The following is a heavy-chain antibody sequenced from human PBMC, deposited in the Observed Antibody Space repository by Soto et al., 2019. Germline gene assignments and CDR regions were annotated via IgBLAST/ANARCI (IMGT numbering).Heavy chain of an antibody. D-gene: IGHD6-19*01. CDR1: GFTFSTYP. J-gene: IGHJ6*02. CDR2: VSGSGSGT. V-gene: IGHV3-23*01. CDR3: ANDKTGGHSSGWFHYSYGMDV. Sequence: PGGSLRLSCEASGFTFSTYPMTWVRKAPGKGLEWVSGVSGSGSGTYYADSVKGRFTISRDNSKNTLYLQMNSLRAEDTALYYCANDKTGGHSSGWFHYSYGMDVWGQGTPVIVSS.